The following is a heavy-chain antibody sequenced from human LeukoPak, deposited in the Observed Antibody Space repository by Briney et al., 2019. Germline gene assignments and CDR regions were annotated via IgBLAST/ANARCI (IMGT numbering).Heavy chain of an antibody. CDR1: GYSFTSYW. CDR2: IYPGDSDT. V-gene: IGHV5-51*01. J-gene: IGHJ4*02. Sequence: GESQKISCKGSGYSFTSYWIGWVRQMPGKGLEWMGIIYPGDSDTRYSPSFQGQVTISADKSISTAYLQWSSLKASDTAMYYCARHLSPYSSGWSPLDYWGQGTLVTVSS. D-gene: IGHD6-19*01. CDR3: ARHLSPYSSGWSPLDY.